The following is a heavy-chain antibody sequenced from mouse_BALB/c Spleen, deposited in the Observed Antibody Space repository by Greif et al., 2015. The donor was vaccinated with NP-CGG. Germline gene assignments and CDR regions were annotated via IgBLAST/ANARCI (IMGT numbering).Heavy chain of an antibody. J-gene: IGHJ4*01. CDR1: GYAFRSYW. CDR2: IYPGDGDT. CDR3: ASSGPYYAMDY. Sequence: VQLQESGAELVRPGSSVKISCKASGYAFRSYWMNWVKQRPGQGLEWIGQIYPGDGDTNYNGKFKGKATLTADKSSSTAYMQLSSLTSEDSAVYFCASSGPYYAMDYWGQGTSVTVSS. V-gene: IGHV1-80*01.